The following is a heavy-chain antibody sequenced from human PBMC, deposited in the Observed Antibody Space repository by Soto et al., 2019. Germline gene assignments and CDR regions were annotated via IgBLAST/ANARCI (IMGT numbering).Heavy chain of an antibody. CDR3: ARQFDYDSSGHYYAY. CDR1: GGTFSRYA. J-gene: IGHJ4*02. D-gene: IGHD3-22*01. CDR2: IIPMFATP. Sequence: ASVKVSCKASGGTFSRYAISWVRQAPGQGLEWMGGIIPMFATPNYAEKFQGRLSITADESTTTVYMQLSSLRSEDTAVYYCARQFDYDSSGHYYAYWGQGTLVTVSS. V-gene: IGHV1-69*13.